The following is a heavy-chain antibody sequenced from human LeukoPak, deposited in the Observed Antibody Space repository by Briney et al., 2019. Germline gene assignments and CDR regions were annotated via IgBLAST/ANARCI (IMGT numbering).Heavy chain of an antibody. V-gene: IGHV3-21*01. Sequence: GGSLRLSCAASGFTFSSYSMNWVRQAPGKGLEWVSSISSSSSYIYYADSVKGRFTISRDNAKNSLYLQMNSLRAEDTAVYYCARDLYFVVGATGYWGQGTLVTVSS. CDR2: ISSSSSYI. CDR3: ARDLYFVVGATGY. J-gene: IGHJ4*02. CDR1: GFTFSSYS. D-gene: IGHD1-26*01.